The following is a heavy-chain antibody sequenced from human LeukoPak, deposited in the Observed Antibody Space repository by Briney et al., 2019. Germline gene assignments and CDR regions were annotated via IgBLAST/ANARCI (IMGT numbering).Heavy chain of an antibody. CDR2: ISAYNGNT. V-gene: IGHV1-18*04. CDR1: GYTFTSYG. Sequence: GASVKVSCKASGYTFTSYGISWVRQAPGQGLEWMGWISAYNGNTNYAQKFQGRVTMTRNTSISTAYMELSSLRSEDTAVYYCARGIGDYSNYDLWFDPWGQGTLVTVSS. CDR3: ARGIGDYSNYDLWFDP. D-gene: IGHD4-11*01. J-gene: IGHJ5*02.